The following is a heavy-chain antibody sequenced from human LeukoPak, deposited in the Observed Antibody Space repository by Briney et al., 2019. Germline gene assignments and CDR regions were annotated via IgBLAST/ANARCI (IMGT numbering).Heavy chain of an antibody. CDR1: GYTFTGSY. CDR3: ARDFGSSSAWYEFDY. D-gene: IGHD6-19*01. Sequence: ASVKVSCKASGYTFTGSYIHWVRQAPGQGLKWMGWINPDSGVTKYAQNFQGRVTMTRDTSISTASMEMGSLKSDDTAVYYCARDFGSSSAWYEFDYWGQGTLVTVSS. J-gene: IGHJ4*02. CDR2: INPDSGVT. V-gene: IGHV1-2*02.